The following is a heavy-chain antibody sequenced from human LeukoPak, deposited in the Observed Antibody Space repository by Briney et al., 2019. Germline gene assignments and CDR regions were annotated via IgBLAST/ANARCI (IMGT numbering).Heavy chain of an antibody. V-gene: IGHV4-38-2*02. D-gene: IGHD2-2*01. CDR2: IHHSGGT. CDR1: GYSITSGYY. CDR3: ARDASSSPRGRFDP. J-gene: IGHJ5*02. Sequence: PSETLSLTCNVSGYSITSGYYWGWIWQPPGRGLEWIGSIHHSGGTYYNPSLKSRFPISVDTSKNQFSLKLTSVTATDTAVYYCARDASSSPRGRFDPWGQGTLVTVSS.